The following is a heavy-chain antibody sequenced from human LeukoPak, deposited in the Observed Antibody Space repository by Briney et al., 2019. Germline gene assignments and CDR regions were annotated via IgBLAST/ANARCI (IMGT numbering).Heavy chain of an antibody. CDR1: GFTFRTYW. CDR3: ARGTWDDY. V-gene: IGHV3-7*04. CDR2: MEQDGSET. Sequence: GGSLRLSCVASGFTFRTYWMNWVRQAPGKGLEWVASMEQDGSETYYMDSVEGRFTISRDNAKNSLYLQMNSLRDEDTAVYYCARGTWDDYWGQGTLVTVSS. D-gene: IGHD1-26*01. J-gene: IGHJ4*02.